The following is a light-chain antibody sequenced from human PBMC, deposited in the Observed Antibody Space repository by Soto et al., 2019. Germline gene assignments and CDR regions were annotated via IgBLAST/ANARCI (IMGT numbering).Light chain of an antibody. J-gene: IGKJ1*01. Sequence: EIVLTQSPGTLSLSPGERVTLSCRASQDIRSSLAWYQQKPGQAPRLLIYSASARATGFPARFSGSGSGTDFTLTISSLEPEDFAVYYCHQRQSWPRTFGQGTKVDIK. V-gene: IGKV3-11*01. CDR3: HQRQSWPRT. CDR1: QDIRSS. CDR2: SAS.